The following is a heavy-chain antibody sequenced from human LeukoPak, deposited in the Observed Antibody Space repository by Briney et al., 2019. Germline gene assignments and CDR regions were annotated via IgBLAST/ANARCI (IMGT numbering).Heavy chain of an antibody. CDR3: ARSFVLDRVTLRWFDP. CDR2: VYPGDSET. Sequence: GESLKISCETSGYSFTRYWIGWVRQMPGEGLEWMGVVYPGDSETRYSPSFQGQVSISADKSISTAYLQWSSLKASDTAMYYCARSFVLDRVTLRWFDPWGQGTLVTVSS. D-gene: IGHD3/OR15-3a*01. V-gene: IGHV5-51*01. CDR1: GYSFTRYW. J-gene: IGHJ5*02.